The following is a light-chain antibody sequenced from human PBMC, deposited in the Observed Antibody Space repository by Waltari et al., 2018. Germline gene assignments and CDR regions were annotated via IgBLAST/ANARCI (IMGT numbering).Light chain of an antibody. CDR2: GKN. V-gene: IGLV3-19*01. CDR3: NSRDSSGNHIV. Sequence: SSELTQDPAVSVALGQTVRITCQGDSLRSYYASWYQQKPGQAPVLVIYGKNHRPSGIPHRFSGSRSGNTASLTITGAQAEDEADYYCNSRDSSGNHIVFGTGTKVTVL. CDR1: SLRSYY. J-gene: IGLJ1*01.